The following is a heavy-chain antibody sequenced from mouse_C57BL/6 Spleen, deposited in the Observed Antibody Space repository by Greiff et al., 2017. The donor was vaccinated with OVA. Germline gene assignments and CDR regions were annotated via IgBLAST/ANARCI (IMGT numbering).Heavy chain of an antibody. Sequence: VQLQQSGTVLARPGASVKMSCKTSGYTFTSYWMHWVKQRPGQGLEWIGAIYPGNSDTSYNQKFKGKAKLTAVTSASTAYMGLSSLTNEDSAVYYCTIYYGSSPSWFAYWGQGTLVTVSA. CDR2: IYPGNSDT. D-gene: IGHD1-1*01. CDR3: TIYYGSSPSWFAY. V-gene: IGHV1-5*01. CDR1: GYTFTSYW. J-gene: IGHJ3*01.